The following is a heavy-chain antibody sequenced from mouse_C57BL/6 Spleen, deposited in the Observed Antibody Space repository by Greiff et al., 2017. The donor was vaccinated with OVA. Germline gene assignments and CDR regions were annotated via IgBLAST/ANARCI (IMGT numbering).Heavy chain of an antibody. CDR1: GYTFTDYY. D-gene: IGHD2-4*01. CDR3: ARSGLRRDYYAMDY. Sequence: LVESGASVKISCKASGYTFTDYYMNWVKQSHGKSLEWIGDINPNNGGTSYNQKFKGKATLTVDKSSSTAYMELRSLTSEDSAVYYCARSGLRRDYYAMDYWGQGTSVTVSS. J-gene: IGHJ4*01. CDR2: INPNNGGT. V-gene: IGHV1-26*01.